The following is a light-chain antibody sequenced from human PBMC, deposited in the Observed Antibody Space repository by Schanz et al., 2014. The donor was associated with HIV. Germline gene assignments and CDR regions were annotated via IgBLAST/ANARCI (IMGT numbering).Light chain of an antibody. J-gene: IGLJ3*02. Sequence: QSVLTQPPSTSGTPGQRVAISCSGSSSNIGTYNVNWYQQLPGTAPKLLIYSNNQRPSGVPDRFSGSKSGTSASLAISGLRSEDEADYYCASWDDSLNGVVFGGGTKLTVL. CDR2: SNN. V-gene: IGLV1-44*01. CDR3: ASWDDSLNGVV. CDR1: SSNIGTYN.